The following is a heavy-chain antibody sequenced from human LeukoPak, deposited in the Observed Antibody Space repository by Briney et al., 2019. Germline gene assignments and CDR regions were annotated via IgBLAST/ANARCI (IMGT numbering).Heavy chain of an antibody. V-gene: IGHV3-33*01. CDR2: IWYDGSNK. J-gene: IGHJ4*02. D-gene: IGHD2-2*01. CDR3: ARLQYCSSSSCSDY. CDR1: GFTFSSYG. Sequence: GGSLRLSCAASGFTFSSYGMHWVRQAPGKGLEWVAVIWYDGSNKYYADSVKGRFTISRDNSKNTLYLQMNSLRAEDTAVYYCARLQYCSSSSCSDYWGQGTLVTVSS.